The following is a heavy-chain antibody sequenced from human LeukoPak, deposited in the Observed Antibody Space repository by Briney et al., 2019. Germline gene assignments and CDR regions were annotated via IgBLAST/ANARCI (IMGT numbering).Heavy chain of an antibody. CDR1: GFTLSNYW. Sequence: PGGSLRLSCAASGFTLSNYWMHWVRQAPGKGPVWVSRINSDGSSTSYADSVKGRFNISRDNAKSTLDLQMNSLRAEDTAVYYCARGIFDEGLDWGQGTLVTVCS. CDR3: ARGIFDEGLD. CDR2: INSDGSST. D-gene: IGHD3-9*01. J-gene: IGHJ4*02. V-gene: IGHV3-74*01.